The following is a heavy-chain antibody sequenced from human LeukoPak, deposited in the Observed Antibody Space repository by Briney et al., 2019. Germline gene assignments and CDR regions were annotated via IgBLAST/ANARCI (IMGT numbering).Heavy chain of an antibody. V-gene: IGHV4-30-4*07. CDR1: GVAISRGGYA. D-gene: IGHD2-2*01. Sequence: SETLSLTCAVSGVAISRGGYAWNWIRQPPGKGLEWIAYIYHSGTTYYNPSLKSRATISVDTSKNQFSLKLSSVTAADTAVYYCARGSRSAYYYMDVWGKGTTVTISS. CDR3: ARGSRSAYYYMDV. CDR2: IYHSGTT. J-gene: IGHJ6*03.